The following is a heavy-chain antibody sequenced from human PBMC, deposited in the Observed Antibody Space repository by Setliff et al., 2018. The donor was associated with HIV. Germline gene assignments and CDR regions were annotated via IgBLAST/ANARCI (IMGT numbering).Heavy chain of an antibody. CDR3: ARDPSLVSQRYYYMDV. CDR2: LNTDGSSI. V-gene: IGHV3-74*01. Sequence: PGGSLRLSCVASGFTFSSYWMHWVRQAPGRGLMWISRLNTDGSSIDYVDSVKGRFTISRDNAKNSLYLQMNSLRGEDTAVYFCARDPSLVSQRYYYMDVWGKGTTVTVSS. J-gene: IGHJ6*03. D-gene: IGHD2-8*01. CDR1: GFTFSSYW.